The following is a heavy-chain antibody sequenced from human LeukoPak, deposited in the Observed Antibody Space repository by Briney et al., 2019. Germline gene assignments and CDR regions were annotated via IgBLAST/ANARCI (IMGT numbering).Heavy chain of an antibody. V-gene: IGHV3-23*01. CDR3: AKPHIRSSTLFDY. Sequence: GGSLRLSCAASGFTFSSYAMSWVRQAPGKGLEWVSAISGSGGSTYYADSVKGRFTISRDTSKNTLYLQMNSLRADDTAVYYRAKPHIRSSTLFDYWGQVTLVTVSS. D-gene: IGHD6-6*01. J-gene: IGHJ4*02. CDR2: ISGSGGST. CDR1: GFTFSSYA.